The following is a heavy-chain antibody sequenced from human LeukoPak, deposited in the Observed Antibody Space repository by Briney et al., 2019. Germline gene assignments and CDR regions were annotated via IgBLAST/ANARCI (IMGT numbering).Heavy chain of an antibody. CDR1: GFTFRSSA. D-gene: IGHD1-14*01. Sequence: GGSLRLSCAAPGFTFRSSAMSWGRKGPGKGRGWESAIIGRGGITYYAQSVKGRFTPSTDNSKNTLYLQMNSLRAEDTAVYYCAKVAYISAYYCGQGTLVTVSS. CDR2: IIGRGGIT. V-gene: IGHV3-23*01. CDR3: AKVAYISAYY. J-gene: IGHJ4*02.